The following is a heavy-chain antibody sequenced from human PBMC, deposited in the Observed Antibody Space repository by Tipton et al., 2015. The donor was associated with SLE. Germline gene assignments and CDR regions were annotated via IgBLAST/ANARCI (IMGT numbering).Heavy chain of an antibody. CDR3: VNSEDYGDGYTPVYFYGMDV. CDR2: MSGSGGST. D-gene: IGHD5-24*01. CDR1: GFTFSTYA. J-gene: IGHJ6*02. V-gene: IGHV3-23*01. Sequence: SLRLSCAASGFTFSTYAMSWVRQAPGKGLEWVSAMSGSGGSTYYADSVKGRFTISRDNSKNTVYLQMNSLRAEDTAVYYCVNSEDYGDGYTPVYFYGMDVWGQGTTVTVSS.